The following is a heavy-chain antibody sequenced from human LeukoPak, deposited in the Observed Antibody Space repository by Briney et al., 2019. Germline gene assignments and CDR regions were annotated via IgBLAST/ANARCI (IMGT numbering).Heavy chain of an antibody. V-gene: IGHV3-33*01. CDR2: IWYDGSNR. D-gene: IGHD3-10*01. Sequence: PGGSLRLSCAASGFTFSSYGMHWVRQAPGKGLEWVAVIWYDGSNRYYADSVKGRFTISRDNSKNTLYLQMNSLRVEDTAVYYCARNRHYGSGNTVDYWGQGTLVTVSS. J-gene: IGHJ4*02. CDR1: GFTFSSYG. CDR3: ARNRHYGSGNTVDY.